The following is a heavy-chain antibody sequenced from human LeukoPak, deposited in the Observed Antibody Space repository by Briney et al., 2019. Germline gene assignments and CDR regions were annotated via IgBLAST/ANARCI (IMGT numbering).Heavy chain of an antibody. Sequence: SETLSLTCTVSGGSISSYYWSWIRQPPGKGLEWIGDIYYSGSTNYNPSLKSRVTISVDTSKNQFSLKLSSVTAADTAVYYCARRRITIFGVVNGDAFDIWGQGTMVTVSS. CDR3: ARRRITIFGVVNGDAFDI. CDR2: IYYSGST. V-gene: IGHV4-59*01. J-gene: IGHJ3*02. D-gene: IGHD3-3*01. CDR1: GGSISSYY.